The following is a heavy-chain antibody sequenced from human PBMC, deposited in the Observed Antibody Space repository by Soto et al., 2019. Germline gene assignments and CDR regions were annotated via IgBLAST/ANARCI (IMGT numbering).Heavy chain of an antibody. V-gene: IGHV1-3*04. D-gene: IGHD2-15*01. CDR2: INTATGDT. CDR1: GYRFTAYD. J-gene: IGHJ4*02. Sequence: QVQVVQSGAGVKKPGATANVSCKASGYRFTAYDMHWVRQAPGQRLEWLGWINTATGDTKYSPSLQGRVTLTRDTSATTAYMELSGLRFEDTAVYYCAPTRGYCSGGSCYPLDYWGQGTLVTVSS. CDR3: APTRGYCSGGSCYPLDY.